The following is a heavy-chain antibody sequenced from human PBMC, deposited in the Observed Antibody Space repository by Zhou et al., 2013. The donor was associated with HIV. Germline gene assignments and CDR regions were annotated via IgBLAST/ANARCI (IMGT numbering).Heavy chain of an antibody. CDR3: ARDSRYNWVRPGYYYYMDV. V-gene: IGHV1-69*05. Sequence: QVQLVQSGAEVKKPGSSVKVSCKASGGTFSSYAISWVRQAPGQGLEWMGGIIPIFGTANYAQKFQGRVTITTDESTSTAYMELSSLRSEDTAVYYCARDSRYNWVRPGYYYYMDVWGKGTTVTVSS. CDR2: IIPIFGTA. J-gene: IGHJ6*03. D-gene: IGHD1-20*01. CDR1: GGTFSSYA.